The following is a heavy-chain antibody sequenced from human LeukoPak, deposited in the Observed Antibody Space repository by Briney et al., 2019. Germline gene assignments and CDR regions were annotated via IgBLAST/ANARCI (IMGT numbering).Heavy chain of an antibody. Sequence: SDTLSLTCTVSGRSISSYYGRWVRQPPGKGLEWIGYIYYSGSTNYNPSLKSRVTISVDTSKNQFSLKLSSVTAADTAVYYCARGNSGYDQGVDYWGQGTLVTVSS. D-gene: IGHD5-12*01. J-gene: IGHJ4*02. V-gene: IGHV4-59*07. CDR1: GRSISSYY. CDR3: ARGNSGYDQGVDY. CDR2: IYYSGST.